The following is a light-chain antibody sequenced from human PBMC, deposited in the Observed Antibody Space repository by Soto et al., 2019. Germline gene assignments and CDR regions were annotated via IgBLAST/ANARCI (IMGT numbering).Light chain of an antibody. V-gene: IGKV3-11*01. CDR1: QSVSIH. CDR3: QQRSNWPT. Sequence: EIVMTQSPATLSVSPGESATLSCRASQSVSIHLGWFQQKPGQAPRLLIYDASNRATGIPARFSGSGSGTDFTLTISSLEPEDFAVYYCQQRSNWPTFGQGTKVDIK. CDR2: DAS. J-gene: IGKJ1*01.